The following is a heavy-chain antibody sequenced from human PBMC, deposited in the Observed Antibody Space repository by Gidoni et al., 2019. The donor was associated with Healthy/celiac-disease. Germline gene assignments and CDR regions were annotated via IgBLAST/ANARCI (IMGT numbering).Heavy chain of an antibody. CDR3: AKDQGGLYYDYGMDV. CDR1: GFTSDDYA. V-gene: IGHV3-9*02. D-gene: IGHD1-26*01. CDR2: ISCNSCSI. Sequence: EVQLVESGGGLVQPGRSLRLSCAASGFTSDDYAMHWVRQAPGNGLEWVSGISCNSCSIGYADSVKGRFTISRDNAKNSLYLQMNSLRAEDTALYYCAKDQGGLYYDYGMDVWGQGTTVTVSS. J-gene: IGHJ6*02.